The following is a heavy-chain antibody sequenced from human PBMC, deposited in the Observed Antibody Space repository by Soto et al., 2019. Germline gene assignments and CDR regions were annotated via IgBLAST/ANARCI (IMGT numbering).Heavy chain of an antibody. Sequence: QIQLVESGGGLVKSGGSLRLSCAASGFSFSDYYMTWIRQAPGKGLEWLSYISPKSNYREYADSVKGRHTISRDNAKKSLSLPINSLRADDTGVYYCVRGGGGGHFDSWGQGTLVTVSS. V-gene: IGHV3-11*05. CDR1: GFSFSDYY. CDR2: ISPKSNYR. CDR3: VRGGGGGHFDS. D-gene: IGHD3-16*01. J-gene: IGHJ4*02.